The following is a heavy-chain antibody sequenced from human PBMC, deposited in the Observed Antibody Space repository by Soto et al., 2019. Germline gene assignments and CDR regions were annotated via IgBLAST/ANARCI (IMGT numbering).Heavy chain of an antibody. V-gene: IGHV3-48*01. CDR3: ARHPERIAEIGWFDP. J-gene: IGHJ5*02. CDR2: ISSSSSTI. D-gene: IGHD6-13*01. CDR1: GFTSCSYS. Sequence: WLPLRLSCGVSGFTSCSYSMNWVRKAPGKGLEWVSYISSSSSTIYYADSVKGRFTISRDNAKNSLYLQMNSLRAEDTAVYYCARHPERIAEIGWFDPWGQGTLVTVSS.